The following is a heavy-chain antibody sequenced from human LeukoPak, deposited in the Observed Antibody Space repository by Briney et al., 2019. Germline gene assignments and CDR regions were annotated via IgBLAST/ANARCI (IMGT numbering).Heavy chain of an antibody. Sequence: SGPTLVKPTQTLTLTCTFSGFSLTSDGVAVAWIRQPPGKALEWLAVTYWNNDKSYSPSLTSRLTVTKDTSKNQVVPIMTNMAPVDTGTYYCAHKGRGSGSYTMWGQGILITVSS. J-gene: IGHJ4*02. CDR3: AHKGRGSGSYTM. CDR1: GFSLTSDGVA. CDR2: TYWNNDK. V-gene: IGHV2-5*01. D-gene: IGHD3-10*01.